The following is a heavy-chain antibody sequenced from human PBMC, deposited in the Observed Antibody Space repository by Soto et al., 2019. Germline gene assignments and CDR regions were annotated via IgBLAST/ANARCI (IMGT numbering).Heavy chain of an antibody. CDR3: ARSFYDFWSGYYTGSPSDY. CDR1: GGSIDSGNYY. V-gene: IGHV4-39*01. D-gene: IGHD3-3*01. CDR2: IYYTGYT. J-gene: IGHJ4*02. Sequence: SETLSLTCTASGGSIDSGNYYWSWIRQPPGKALEWIGNIYYTGYTYHNPSLKSRVTMSIDRAKNQFSLKLSSVTAADTAVYYCARSFYDFWSGYYTGSPSDYWGQGTLVTVSS.